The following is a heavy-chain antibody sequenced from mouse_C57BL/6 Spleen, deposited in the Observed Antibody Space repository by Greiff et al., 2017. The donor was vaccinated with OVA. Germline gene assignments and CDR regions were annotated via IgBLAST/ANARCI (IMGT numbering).Heavy chain of an antibody. Sequence: QVQLQQSGAELVMPGASVKLSCKASGYTFTSYWMHWVKQRPGQGLEWIGEIDPSDSYTNYNQKFKGKSTLTVDKSSSTAYMQLSSLTSEDSAVYYCARTEGLTGYYFGYWGQGTTLTVSS. D-gene: IGHD4-1*01. CDR3: ARTEGLTGYYFGY. J-gene: IGHJ2*01. CDR1: GYTFTSYW. CDR2: IDPSDSYT. V-gene: IGHV1-69*01.